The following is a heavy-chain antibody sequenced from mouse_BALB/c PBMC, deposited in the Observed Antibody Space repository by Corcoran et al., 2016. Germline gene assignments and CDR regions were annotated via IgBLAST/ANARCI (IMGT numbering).Heavy chain of an antibody. Sequence: QIQVVQSGPELKKPGETVNISCKASGYTFTNYGMNWVKQSPGKGLKWMGWINTYNGEPTYADDFKGLFAFSFETSASTAYLQINNLKNEDMATYFCARAPLAYYAMEYWGQRPSVPVSS. CDR3: ARAPLAYYAMEY. CDR2: INTYNGEP. CDR1: GYTFTNYG. J-gene: IGHJ4*01. V-gene: IGHV9-1*02.